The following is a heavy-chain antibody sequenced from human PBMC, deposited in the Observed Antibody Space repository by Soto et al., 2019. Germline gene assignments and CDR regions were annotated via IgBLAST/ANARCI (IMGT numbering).Heavy chain of an antibody. D-gene: IGHD1-1*01. V-gene: IGHV3-13*05. CDR2: IGTAGDP. CDR3: AKDLLEESWFDP. J-gene: IGHJ5*02. CDR1: GFTFSSYD. Sequence: EVQLVESGGGLVQPGGSLRLSCAASGFTFSSYDMHWVRQATGKGLEWVSAIGTAGDPYYPGSVKGRFTISRDNSKNTLYLQMNSLRAEDTAVYYCAKDLLEESWFDPWGQGTLVTVSS.